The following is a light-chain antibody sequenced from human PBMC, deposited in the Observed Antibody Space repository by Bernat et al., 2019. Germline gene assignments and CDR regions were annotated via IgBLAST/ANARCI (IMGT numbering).Light chain of an antibody. J-gene: IGLJ1*01. CDR3: YSAADNNLYV. CDR1: VLAKKY. CDR2: KDS. Sequence: SYELTQPSSVSVSPGQTARITCSGDVLAKKYALWFHQKPGQAPVLVIYKDSERPSGIPERFSGSSSGTTVTLTISGAQVEDEADYYCYSAADNNLYVFGTGTKVTVL. V-gene: IGLV3-27*01.